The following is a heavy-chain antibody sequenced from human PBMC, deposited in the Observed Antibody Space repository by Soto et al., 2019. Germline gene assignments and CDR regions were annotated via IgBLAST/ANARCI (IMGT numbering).Heavy chain of an antibody. D-gene: IGHD3-10*01. CDR2: IHYSGST. V-gene: IGHV4-39*01. J-gene: IGHJ5*02. Sequence: QLQLQESGPGLVKPSETLSLTCTVSGGSISRSSYYWGWIRQPPGKGLEWIGSIHYSGSTQHNPSLKSRVTISVDTSKNQFSLKLSSVTAADTAVYYCVKIGGLMVRGVENWFDPWGQGTLVTVSS. CDR1: GGSISRSSYY. CDR3: VKIGGLMVRGVENWFDP.